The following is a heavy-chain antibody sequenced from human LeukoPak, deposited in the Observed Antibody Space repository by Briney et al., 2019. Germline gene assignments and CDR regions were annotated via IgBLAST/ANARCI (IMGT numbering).Heavy chain of an antibody. Sequence: SETLSLTCTVSGGSISSYYWSWIRQPPGKGLGWIGYIYYSGSTNYNPSLKSRVTIPVDTSKNQFSLKLSSVTAADTAVYYCARALGYSYGAYYFDYWGQGTLVTVSS. CDR3: ARALGYSYGAYYFDY. D-gene: IGHD5-18*01. CDR2: IYYSGST. V-gene: IGHV4-59*08. CDR1: GGSISSYY. J-gene: IGHJ4*02.